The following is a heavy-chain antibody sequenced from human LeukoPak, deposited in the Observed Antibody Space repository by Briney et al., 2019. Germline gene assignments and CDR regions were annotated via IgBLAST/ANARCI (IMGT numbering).Heavy chain of an antibody. D-gene: IGHD6-13*01. V-gene: IGHV4-34*01. CDR2: INHSGST. Sequence: SETLSLTCAVYGGSFSGYYWSWIRQPPGKGLEWIGEINHSGSTNYNPSLKSRVTISVDTSKNQFSLKLSSVTAADTAVYYCARGWTGYSSSWYYGWFDPWGQGTLVTVSS. CDR1: GGSFSGYY. CDR3: ARGWTGYSSSWYYGWFDP. J-gene: IGHJ5*02.